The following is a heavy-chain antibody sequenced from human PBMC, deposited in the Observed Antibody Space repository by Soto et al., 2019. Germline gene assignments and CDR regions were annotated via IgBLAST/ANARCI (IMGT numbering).Heavy chain of an antibody. Sequence: EVQLLESGGGLVQPGGSLRLSCAASGLTVATSAMSWVRQAPGKGLKWVSAIHDNDDSTFYADSVKGRFTISRDNAKNTLYIQMNSLRVEDTAMYYCAKRGVDTFGLSYWGQGTLVTVSS. CDR2: IHDNDDST. CDR3: AKRGVDTFGLSY. V-gene: IGHV3-23*01. CDR1: GLTVATSA. J-gene: IGHJ4*02. D-gene: IGHD3-10*01.